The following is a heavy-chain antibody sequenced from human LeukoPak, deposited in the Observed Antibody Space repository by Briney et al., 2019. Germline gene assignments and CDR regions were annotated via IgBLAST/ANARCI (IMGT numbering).Heavy chain of an antibody. D-gene: IGHD3-22*01. J-gene: IGHJ4*02. CDR1: GLIVSNNY. CDR3: ARDLSLIALTD. CDR2: IYSGGST. Sequence: PGGSLRLFCAASGLIVSNNYMNWVRLAPGKGLEWVSIIYSGGSTHYADSVKGRFTVSRDNSKDTVYLQMNSLRAEDTAVYYCARDLSLIALTDWGQGTLVTVSS. V-gene: IGHV3-53*01.